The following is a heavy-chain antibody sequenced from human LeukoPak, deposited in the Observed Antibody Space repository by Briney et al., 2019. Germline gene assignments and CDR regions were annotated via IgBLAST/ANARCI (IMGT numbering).Heavy chain of an antibody. D-gene: IGHD3-10*01. Sequence: SQTLSLACTVSGGSISSGDYYWRWIRQPPGKGLEWIGYIYYSGSTYYNPSLKSRVTISVDTSKNQFSLKLSSVTAADTAVYYCARGDDGSYYNWGHFDYWGQGTLVTVSS. CDR1: GGSISSGDYY. V-gene: IGHV4-30-4*01. CDR2: IYYSGST. CDR3: ARGDDGSYYNWGHFDY. J-gene: IGHJ4*02.